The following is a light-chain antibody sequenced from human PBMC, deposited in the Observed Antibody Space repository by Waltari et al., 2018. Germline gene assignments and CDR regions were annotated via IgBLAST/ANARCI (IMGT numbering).Light chain of an antibody. V-gene: IGLV2-14*01. CDR3: SSYTSSGVV. J-gene: IGLJ2*01. CDR2: DVY. Sequence: QSALTQPASVSGSPGQAIIISCTGTGSDVGGYDYVSWYQQYPGKAPRLIIYDVYNRPSGVGSRVSGSKSDNTASLTISGLQAEDESVYYCSSYTSSGVVFGGGTKLTVL. CDR1: GSDVGGYDY.